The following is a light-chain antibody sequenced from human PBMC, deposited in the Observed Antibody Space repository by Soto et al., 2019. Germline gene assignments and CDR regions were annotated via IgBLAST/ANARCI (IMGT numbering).Light chain of an antibody. CDR3: ISYTSINLYV. CDR2: DVS. CDR1: SSDVGGYEY. Sequence: QSALPQPASVSGSPGQSISISCTGTSSDVGGYEYVSWYQQHAGKAPKLMIYDVSSRASGVSNRFSGSKSGNTASLTISGLQAEDEADYYCISYTSINLYVLGTGTKVTVL. V-gene: IGLV2-14*01. J-gene: IGLJ1*01.